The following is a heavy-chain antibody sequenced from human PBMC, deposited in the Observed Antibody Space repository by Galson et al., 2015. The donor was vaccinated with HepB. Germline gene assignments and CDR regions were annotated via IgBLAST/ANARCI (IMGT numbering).Heavy chain of an antibody. Sequence: SVKVSCKASGYTFTSYDTNWVRQATGQGLEWMGWMNPNSGNTGYAQKFQGRVTMTRNTSISTAYMELSSLRSEDTAVYYCARHGYSGSDCPREIERGGTDVWGQGTTVTVSS. CDR1: GYTFTSYD. CDR3: ARHGYSGSDCPREIERGGTDV. D-gene: IGHD2-21*02. V-gene: IGHV1-8*01. CDR2: MNPNSGNT. J-gene: IGHJ6*02.